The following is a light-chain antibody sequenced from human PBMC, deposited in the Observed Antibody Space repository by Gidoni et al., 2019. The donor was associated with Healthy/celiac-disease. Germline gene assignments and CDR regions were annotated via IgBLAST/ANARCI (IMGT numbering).Light chain of an antibody. CDR1: SSDVGGYNY. CDR2: DVS. Sequence: QSALTQPASLSASPGQSITISCTGTSSDVGGYNYVSWYQQHPGKAPKLMIYDVSNRPSVVSNRFSGSKSGNTASLTISGLQAEDEADYYCSSYTSSSTLYVFGTGTKVTVL. J-gene: IGLJ1*01. CDR3: SSYTSSSTLYV. V-gene: IGLV2-14*01.